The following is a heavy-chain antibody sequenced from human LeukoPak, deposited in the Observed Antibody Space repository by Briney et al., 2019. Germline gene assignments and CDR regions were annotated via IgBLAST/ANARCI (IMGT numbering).Heavy chain of an antibody. D-gene: IGHD6-13*01. Sequence: SGTLSLTCAVYGGSFSGYYWSWIRQPPGKGLEWVGEINHSGSTNYNPSLKSRVTISVDTSKNQFSLKLSSVTAADTAVYYCARGEVIAAAGAYYYYYYMDVWGKGTAVTVSS. CDR3: ARGEVIAAAGAYYYYYYMDV. CDR1: GGSFSGYY. V-gene: IGHV4-34*01. CDR2: INHSGST. J-gene: IGHJ6*03.